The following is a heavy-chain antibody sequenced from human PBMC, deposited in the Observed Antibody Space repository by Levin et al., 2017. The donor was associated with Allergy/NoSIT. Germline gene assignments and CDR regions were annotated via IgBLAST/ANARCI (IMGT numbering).Heavy chain of an antibody. D-gene: IGHD6-19*01. CDR1: GGSISSYY. CDR3: ARNRIVVAGGTDYDYGMDV. CDR2: INYRGST. Sequence: SQTLSLTCTVSGGSISSYYWSWIRQPPGKGLEWIGYINYRGSTNYNPSLQSRVTISVDTSNHEFSLKLSSVTAADTAVYYCARNRIVVAGGTDYDYGMDVWGQGTTVTVSS. V-gene: IGHV4-59*01. J-gene: IGHJ6*02.